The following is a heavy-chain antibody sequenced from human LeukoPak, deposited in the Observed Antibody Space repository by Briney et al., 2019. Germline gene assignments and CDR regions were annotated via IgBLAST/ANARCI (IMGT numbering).Heavy chain of an antibody. CDR3: AKDTTAWWYHRAYMNV. CDR2: ISGSGDKT. CDR1: GFSLSTYA. V-gene: IGHV3-23*01. D-gene: IGHD2-15*01. J-gene: IGHJ6*03. Sequence: GPLRLSCAASGFSLSTYALSWVRQAPGGGLEWVAAISGSGDKTYHADSVKGRFTISKDNSENRLSLQMDSLRAEDTAVYFCAKDTTAWWYHRAYMNVWGKGTTVTVSS.